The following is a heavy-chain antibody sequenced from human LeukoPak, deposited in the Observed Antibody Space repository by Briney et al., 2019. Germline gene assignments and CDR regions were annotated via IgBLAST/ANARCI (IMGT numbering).Heavy chain of an antibody. V-gene: IGHV4-34*01. Sequence: SETLSLTCAVYGGSFSGYYWSWIRQPPGKGLEWIGEINHSGSTNYNPSLKSRVTISVDTSKNQFSLKLSSVTAADTAVYYCAAREGGTWNYFDYWGQGTLVTVSS. D-gene: IGHD3-16*01. J-gene: IGHJ4*02. CDR2: INHSGST. CDR3: AAREGGTWNYFDY. CDR1: GGSFSGYY.